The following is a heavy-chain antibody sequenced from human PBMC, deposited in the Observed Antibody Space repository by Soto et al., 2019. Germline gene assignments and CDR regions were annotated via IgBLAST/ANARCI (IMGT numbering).Heavy chain of an antibody. CDR2: IIPIFGTA. J-gene: IGHJ6*02. CDR3: ASCDYYDSSGYYHYYYGMDV. Sequence: QVQLVQSGAEVKKPGSSVKVSCKASGGTFSSYAISWVRQAPGQGLEWMGGIIPIFGTANYAQKFQVRVTITADESTSTAYMELSSLRSEDTAVYYCASCDYYDSSGYYHYYYGMDVWGQGTTVTVSS. CDR1: GGTFSSYA. V-gene: IGHV1-69*01. D-gene: IGHD3-22*01.